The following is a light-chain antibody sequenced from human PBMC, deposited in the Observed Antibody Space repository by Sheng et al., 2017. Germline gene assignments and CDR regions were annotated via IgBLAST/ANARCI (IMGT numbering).Light chain of an antibody. CDR3: GAWDSSLSAGQV. J-gene: IGLJ2*01. CDR2: DNN. CDR1: SSNIGNNY. V-gene: IGLV1-51*01. Sequence: QSVLTQPPSVSAAPGQKVTISCSGSSSNIGNNYVSWYQQFPGTAPKLLIYDNNMRPSGIPDRFSGSKSGSSATLGITGLQTGDEADYYCGAWDSSLSAGQVFGGGTKLTVL.